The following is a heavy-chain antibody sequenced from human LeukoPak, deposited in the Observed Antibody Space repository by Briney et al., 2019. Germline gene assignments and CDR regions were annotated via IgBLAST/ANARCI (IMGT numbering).Heavy chain of an antibody. CDR1: EYSFTGYY. Sequence: SCKASEYSFTGYYMHWVRQAPGKGLEWVAVISDDGTKKYYGDSEKGRFTISRDNSKNTLFLQMNSLRAEDTAVYYCARDNYYGSGSYNYYGMDVWGQGTTVTVTS. CDR3: ARDNYYGSGSYNYYGMDV. V-gene: IGHV3-30-3*01. D-gene: IGHD3-10*01. CDR2: ISDDGTKK. J-gene: IGHJ6*02.